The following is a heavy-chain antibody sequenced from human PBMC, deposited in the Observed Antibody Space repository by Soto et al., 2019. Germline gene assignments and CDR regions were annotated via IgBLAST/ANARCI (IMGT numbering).Heavy chain of an antibody. Sequence: GGSLRLSCAASGFTFSSYAMHWVRQAPGKGLEWVAVISYDGSNKYYADSVKGRFTISRDNSKNTLYLQMNSLRAEDTAVYYCARDDSSSSWVFYYYYGMDVWGQGTTVTVSS. J-gene: IGHJ6*02. CDR2: ISYDGSNK. V-gene: IGHV3-30-3*01. D-gene: IGHD6-13*01. CDR3: ARDDSSSSWVFYYYYGMDV. CDR1: GFTFSSYA.